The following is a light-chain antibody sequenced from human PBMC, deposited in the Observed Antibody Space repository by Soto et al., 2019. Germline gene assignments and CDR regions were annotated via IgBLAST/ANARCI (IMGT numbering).Light chain of an antibody. CDR1: QSVNSN. V-gene: IGKV3-20*01. Sequence: ETVMTQSPATLSVSPGERATLSCRASQSVNSNLAWYQQKPGQAPRLLIYGASSRPTGIPDRFSGSGSGTDFTLTISRLEPEDFAVYYCQQYGSSALTFGGGTKVDIK. J-gene: IGKJ4*01. CDR2: GAS. CDR3: QQYGSSALT.